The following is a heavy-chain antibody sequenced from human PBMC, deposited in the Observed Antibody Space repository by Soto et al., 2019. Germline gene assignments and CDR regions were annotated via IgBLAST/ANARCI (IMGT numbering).Heavy chain of an antibody. J-gene: IGHJ4*02. CDR3: AKDKPGTTSFDY. CDR2: ISGSGGTT. Sequence: GGSLRLSCVASGFTFSSYALNWVRQAPGRGLEWVSAISGSGGTTYYADSVKGRFTISRDNSKNTLFLQMNSLRAEDAAIYYCAKDKPGTTSFDYWGQGTLVTVSS. D-gene: IGHD1-1*01. CDR1: GFTFSSYA. V-gene: IGHV3-23*01.